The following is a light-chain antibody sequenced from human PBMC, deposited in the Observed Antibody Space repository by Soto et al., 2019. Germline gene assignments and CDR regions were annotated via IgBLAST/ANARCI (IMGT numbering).Light chain of an antibody. J-gene: IGLJ3*02. CDR1: SGDTNYA. V-gene: IGLV4-69*01. Sequence: QLVLTQSPSASASLGASVKLTCTLSSGDTNYAIAWHQLQPEKGPRYLMKLNSDGRHSKGDGIPDRFSGSSSGAERYLTISSLRSEDEADYYCLTWGAGIWVFGGGTKLTVL. CDR2: LNSDGRH. CDR3: LTWGAGIWV.